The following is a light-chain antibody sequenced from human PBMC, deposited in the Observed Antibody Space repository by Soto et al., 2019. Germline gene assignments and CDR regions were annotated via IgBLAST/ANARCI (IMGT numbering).Light chain of an antibody. J-gene: IGLJ3*02. CDR3: SSYAGSNNLV. Sequence: QSVLTQPPSASGSPGQSVTISCTGTSSDVGGYKYVSWYQQHPYKAPKLMIYEVSKRPSGVPDRFSGSKSGNTASLTVSGLQADDEADYYCSSYAGSNNLVFGGGTKLTVL. CDR2: EVS. CDR1: SSDVGGYKY. V-gene: IGLV2-8*01.